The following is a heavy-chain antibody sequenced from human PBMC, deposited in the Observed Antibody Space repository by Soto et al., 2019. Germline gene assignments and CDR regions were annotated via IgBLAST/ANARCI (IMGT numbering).Heavy chain of an antibody. V-gene: IGHV3-30*03. CDR3: TGEVASGY. Sequence: QVQLVESGGGVVQPGRSLRLSCAVSGFTVSTYGMHWVHQAPGKGLEWVAAISRDGGTKYYADSVKGRFTISRDNSRNTLFLEMNSLRGDDMAVYYCTGEVASGYWGQGTLVTVSS. J-gene: IGHJ4*02. CDR1: GFTVSTYG. D-gene: IGHD2-8*02. CDR2: ISRDGGTK.